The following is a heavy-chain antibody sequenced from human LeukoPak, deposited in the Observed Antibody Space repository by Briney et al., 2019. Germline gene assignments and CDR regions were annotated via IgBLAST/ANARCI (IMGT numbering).Heavy chain of an antibody. CDR3: ARVGGMGSSWYDFDY. J-gene: IGHJ4*02. CDR1: GGSISSGGYY. CDR2: IYYGGST. D-gene: IGHD6-13*01. V-gene: IGHV4-31*03. Sequence: NASETLSLTCTVSGGSISSGGYYWSWIRQHPGKGLEWIGYIYYGGSTHNNPSLKSRVTISVDTSKNQFSLKLSSVPAADTAVYYCARVGGMGSSWYDFDYWGQGTRVIVSS.